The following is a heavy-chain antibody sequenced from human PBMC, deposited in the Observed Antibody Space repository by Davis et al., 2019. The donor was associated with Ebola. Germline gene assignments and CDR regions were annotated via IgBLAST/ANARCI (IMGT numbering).Heavy chain of an antibody. CDR2: LSYDGSDK. CDR3: AKDTSNIWFDI. Sequence: GESLKISCAASGFTFSSYAMHWVRQAPGKGLEWVTVLSYDGSDKYYADSVKGRFTISRDNSKNTLYLQMNSLRAEDTAVYYCAKDTSNIWFDIWGQGTNVTVSS. D-gene: IGHD1-26*01. V-gene: IGHV3-30*04. J-gene: IGHJ3*02. CDR1: GFTFSSYA.